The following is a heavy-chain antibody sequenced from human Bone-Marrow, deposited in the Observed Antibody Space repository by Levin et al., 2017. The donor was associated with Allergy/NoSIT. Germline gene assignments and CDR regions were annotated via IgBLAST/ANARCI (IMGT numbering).Heavy chain of an antibody. V-gene: IGHV3-74*01. CDR3: ARGVVVPAAMFGYYYYYGMDV. J-gene: IGHJ6*02. D-gene: IGHD2-2*01. CDR2: INSDGSST. Sequence: GESLKISCAASGFTFSSDWMHWVRQAPGKGLVWVSRINSDGSSTSYADSVKGRFTISRDNAKNTLYLQMNSLRAEDTAVYYCARGVVVPAAMFGYYYYYGMDVWGQGTTVTVSS. CDR1: GFTFSSDW.